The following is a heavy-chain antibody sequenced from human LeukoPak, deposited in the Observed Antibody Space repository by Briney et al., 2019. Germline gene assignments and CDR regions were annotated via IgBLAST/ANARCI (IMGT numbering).Heavy chain of an antibody. D-gene: IGHD2-2*01. CDR3: ARNGRNIVVVPAATYFDY. CDR2: ISAYNGNT. Sequence: ASVKVSCKASGYTFTSYGISWVRQAPGQGLEWMGWISAYNGNTNYAQKLQGRVTMTTDTSTSTAYMELRSLRSDDTAVYYCARNGRNIVVVPAATYFDYWGQGTLVTVSS. J-gene: IGHJ4*02. V-gene: IGHV1-18*01. CDR1: GYTFTSYG.